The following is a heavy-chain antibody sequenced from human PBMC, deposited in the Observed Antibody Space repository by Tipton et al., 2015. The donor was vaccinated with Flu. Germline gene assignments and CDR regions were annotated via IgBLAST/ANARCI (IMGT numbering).Heavy chain of an antibody. Sequence: QVQLVQSGAEVKKPGSSVKVSCKASGGTFSSYAISWVRQAPGQGLEWMGGIIPIFGTANYAQKFQGRVTITADESTSTAYMELSSLRSEDTAVYYCARERAQQLVLDDAFDIWGQGTVVTVSS. J-gene: IGHJ3*02. D-gene: IGHD6-13*01. CDR2: IIPIFGTA. CDR3: ARERAQQLVLDDAFDI. V-gene: IGHV1-69*01. CDR1: GGTFSSYA.